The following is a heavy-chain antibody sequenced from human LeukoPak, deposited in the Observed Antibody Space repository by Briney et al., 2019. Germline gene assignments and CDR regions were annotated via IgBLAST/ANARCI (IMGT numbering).Heavy chain of an antibody. D-gene: IGHD3-10*01. CDR3: AKFSRGGSGNLTHPRFDY. J-gene: IGHJ4*02. CDR2: ISYDGSNK. Sequence: GGSLRLSCAASGFTFSSYGMQCVRQAPGKGLEWVAVISYDGSNKYYADSVKGRFTISRDNSKNTLYLQMNSLRAEDTAVYYCAKFSRGGSGNLTHPRFDYWGQGTLVTVSS. V-gene: IGHV3-30*18. CDR1: GFTFSSYG.